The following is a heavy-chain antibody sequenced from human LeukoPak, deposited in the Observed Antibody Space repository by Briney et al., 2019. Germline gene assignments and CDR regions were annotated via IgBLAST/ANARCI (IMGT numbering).Heavy chain of an antibody. J-gene: IGHJ4*02. V-gene: IGHV3-33*01. CDR1: GFSFSTYG. D-gene: IGHD3-16*01. CDR3: AGDTPPGGEYYFEY. Sequence: GRSLRLSCAASGFSFSTYGMHWVRQAPDTGLEWVALIWHDGSKEYYADSVKGRFTISRDNSKNTLYLEMNSLRADDTAVYYCAGDTPPGGEYYFEYWGQGTLVTVSS. CDR2: IWHDGSKE.